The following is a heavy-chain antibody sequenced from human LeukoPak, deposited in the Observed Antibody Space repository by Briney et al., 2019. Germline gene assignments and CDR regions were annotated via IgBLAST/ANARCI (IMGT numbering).Heavy chain of an antibody. CDR3: ARPAKGAYYYYYMDV. CDR2: ISTYNGNT. J-gene: IGHJ6*03. D-gene: IGHD2-2*01. CDR1: DYTLLTYG. Sequence: GASVKVSCKASDYTLLTYGITWVRQAPGQGLEWMRWISTYNGNTHYAQKLQGRVTMTTDTSTRTAYMELRSLTSNDTGIYYCARPAKGAYYYYYMDVWGRGTTVTVSS. V-gene: IGHV1-18*01.